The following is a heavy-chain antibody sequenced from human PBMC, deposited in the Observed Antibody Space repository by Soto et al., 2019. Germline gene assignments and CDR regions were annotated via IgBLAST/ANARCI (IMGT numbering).Heavy chain of an antibody. CDR1: GYTFTGYY. J-gene: IGHJ6*02. D-gene: IGHD6-13*01. V-gene: IGHV1-2*02. Sequence: ASVKVSCKASGYTFTGYYMHWVRQAPGQGLEWMGWINPNSGGTNYAQKFQGRVTMTRDTSISTAYMELSRPRSDDTAVYYCARDRNSSWPYYYYYGMDVWGQGTTVTVSS. CDR3: ARDRNSSWPYYYYYGMDV. CDR2: INPNSGGT.